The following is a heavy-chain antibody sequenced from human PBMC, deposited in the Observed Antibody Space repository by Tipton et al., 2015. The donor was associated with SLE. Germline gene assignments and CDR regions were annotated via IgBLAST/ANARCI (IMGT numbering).Heavy chain of an antibody. Sequence: SLRLSCAASGFTFSDYYMSWIRQAPGKGLEWVSYISSSGSIIYYADSVKGRFTISRDNAKNSLYLQMNSLRAEDTAVYYCARHGGFGASSFYYYMDVWGKGTTVTVSS. D-gene: IGHD3-10*01. J-gene: IGHJ6*03. CDR1: GFTFSDYY. V-gene: IGHV3-11*04. CDR3: ARHGGFGASSFYYYMDV. CDR2: ISSSGSII.